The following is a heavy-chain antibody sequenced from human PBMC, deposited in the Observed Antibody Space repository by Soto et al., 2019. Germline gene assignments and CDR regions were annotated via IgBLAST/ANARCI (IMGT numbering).Heavy chain of an antibody. D-gene: IGHD2-2*01. J-gene: IGHJ6*02. CDR3: APWVVVPAAHGFLTV. CDR1: GFSLSTSGVG. Sequence: QITLKESGPPLVKPTQTLTLTCTFSGFSLSTSGVGVGWIRQPPGKALAWLALIYWDDDKRYSPSLKSRLTITKRAYKNQVLLTTTHMDPVHTATYCFAPWVVVPAAHGFLTVWGQGTTVTVSS. V-gene: IGHV2-5*02. CDR2: IYWDDDK.